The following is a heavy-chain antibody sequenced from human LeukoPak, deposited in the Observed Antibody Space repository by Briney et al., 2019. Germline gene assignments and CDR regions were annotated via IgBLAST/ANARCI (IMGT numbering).Heavy chain of an antibody. Sequence: SETLSLTCAVYGGSFSGYYWSWIRQPPGKGLEWIGEINHSGSTNYNPSLKSRVTISVDTSKNQFSLKLSSVTAADTAVYYCARGYPRLVLRSPYYFDYRGQGTLVTVSS. J-gene: IGHJ4*02. V-gene: IGHV4-34*01. D-gene: IGHD1-26*01. CDR3: ARGYPRLVLRSPYYFDY. CDR1: GGSFSGYY. CDR2: INHSGST.